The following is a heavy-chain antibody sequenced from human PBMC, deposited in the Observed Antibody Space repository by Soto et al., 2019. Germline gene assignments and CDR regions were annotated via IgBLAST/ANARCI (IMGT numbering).Heavy chain of an antibody. CDR2: IYPSGST. CDR1: GGSISSGGYS. V-gene: IGHV4-30-2*01. J-gene: IGHJ4*02. CDR3: ARAGGLGAVAVEY. Sequence: QLQLQESGSGLVKPSQTLSLTCAVSGGSISSGGYSWSCIRQPPGKGLEWIGYIYPSGSTYYIPSLKSRVTISVDRSKNQFSLKLSSVTAADTAVYYCARAGGLGAVAVEYWGQGTLVTVSS. D-gene: IGHD6-19*01.